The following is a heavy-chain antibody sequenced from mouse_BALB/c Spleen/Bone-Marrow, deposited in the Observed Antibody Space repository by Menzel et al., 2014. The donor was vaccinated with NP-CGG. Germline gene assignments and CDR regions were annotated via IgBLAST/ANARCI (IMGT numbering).Heavy chain of an antibody. D-gene: IGHD2-4*01. J-gene: IGHJ2*01. CDR3: KGYDYDVDSFDY. Sequence: VQLQQSGAELVRSGASVRLSCTASGFNIKDSYIRWVRQRPEQGLEWIGWIDPENGDTEYAPKFQGKATMTADTSSNTAYLQLSSLTSEDTAVYYCKGYDYDVDSFDYWGQGTTLTVSS. V-gene: IGHV14-4*02. CDR1: GFNIKDSY. CDR2: IDPENGDT.